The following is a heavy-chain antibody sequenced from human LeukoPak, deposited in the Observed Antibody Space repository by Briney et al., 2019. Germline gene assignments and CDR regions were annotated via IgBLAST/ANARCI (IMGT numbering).Heavy chain of an antibody. CDR3: ATGLHIYDSGGHYY. CDR1: GYSVAELS. Sequence: ASVRVSCKVSGYSVAELSMHWVRQARGKGLEWLGGLHPEEGETIYAQRFQGRVTMTEDTSTDTVYLELNSLRSEDTAVYYCATGLHIYDSGGHYYWGQGTLVAVSS. V-gene: IGHV1-24*01. CDR2: LHPEEGET. D-gene: IGHD3-22*01. J-gene: IGHJ4*02.